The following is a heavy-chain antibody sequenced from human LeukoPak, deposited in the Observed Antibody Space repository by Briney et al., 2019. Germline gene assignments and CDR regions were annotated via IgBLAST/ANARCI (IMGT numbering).Heavy chain of an antibody. D-gene: IGHD3-22*01. CDR1: GDSINSLDL. V-gene: IGHV4-4*02. Sequence: SETPSLTCTVSGDSINSLDLWSWVRQPPGKGLEWIGEMYLGGTTHSNPSVKSRVTISIDKSKNQFFLNLSSVTAADTAVYYCAGLVGRYSSGLYYYYFDYWGQGTLVTVSS. J-gene: IGHJ4*02. CDR2: MYLGGTT. CDR3: AGLVGRYSSGLYYYYFDY.